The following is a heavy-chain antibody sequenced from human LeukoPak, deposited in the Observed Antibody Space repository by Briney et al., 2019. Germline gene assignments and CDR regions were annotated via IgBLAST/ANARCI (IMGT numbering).Heavy chain of an antibody. CDR2: INPNSGGT. Sequence: ASVKVSCKASGYTFTGYYMHWVRQAPGQGLEWMGWINPNSGGTNYAQKFQGRVTMTRDTSISTAYMERSRLRSDDTAVYYCARGDYYGQCSDYWGQGTLVTVSS. V-gene: IGHV1-2*02. J-gene: IGHJ4*02. CDR3: ARGDYYGQCSDY. CDR1: GYTFTGYY. D-gene: IGHD3-10*01.